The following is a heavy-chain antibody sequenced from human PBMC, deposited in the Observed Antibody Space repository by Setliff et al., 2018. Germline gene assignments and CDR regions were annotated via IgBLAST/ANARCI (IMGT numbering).Heavy chain of an antibody. D-gene: IGHD3-22*01. V-gene: IGHV1-18*01. J-gene: IGHJ3*01. CDR3: AIDRRPIYDSSRRGLFDL. CDR1: GYTFTSYG. CDR2: IIAYNGNT. Sequence: ASVTLSCTASGYTFTSYGISWVRQAPGQGLEWMGWIIAYNGNTNYAQKLQGRVTMTTDTSTSTAYMELRSLRSDDTAVYFCAIDRRPIYDSSRRGLFDLWGPGTMVTVSS.